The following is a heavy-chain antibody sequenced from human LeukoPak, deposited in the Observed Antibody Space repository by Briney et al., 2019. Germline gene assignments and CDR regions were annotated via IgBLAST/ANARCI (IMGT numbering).Heavy chain of an antibody. CDR2: MNPNSGNT. J-gene: IGHJ4*02. CDR3: ARARGYSYGYSDY. Sequence: ASVKVSCKASGYIFTNYVINWVRQAPGQGLEWMGWMNPNSGNTGFAQKFQGRVTMTRNTSKSTAYMELSSLTSEDWAVYYCARARGYSYGYSDYWGQGTLVTVSS. D-gene: IGHD5-18*01. CDR1: GYIFTNYV. V-gene: IGHV1-8*01.